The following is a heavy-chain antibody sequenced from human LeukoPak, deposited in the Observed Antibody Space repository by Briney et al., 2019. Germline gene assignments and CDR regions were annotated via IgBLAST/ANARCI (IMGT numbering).Heavy chain of an antibody. CDR2: IDYTGST. CDR1: GGSVSSGSYY. V-gene: IGHV4-61*01. CDR3: ARGLPLRGIDY. D-gene: IGHD2-15*01. J-gene: IGHJ4*02. Sequence: SETLSLTCTVSGGSVSSGSYYWSWIRQPPGKGLEWIGYIDYTGSTNYNPSLKSRVTISVDTSKHQFSLKLSSVTAADTAVYYCARGLPLRGIDYWGQGTLVTVSS.